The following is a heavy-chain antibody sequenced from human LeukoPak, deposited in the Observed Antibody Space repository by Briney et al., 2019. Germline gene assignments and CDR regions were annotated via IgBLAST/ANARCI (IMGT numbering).Heavy chain of an antibody. CDR1: GFTFSSYS. D-gene: IGHD2-2*02. CDR3: ARADIVVVPAAIDYYYYGMDV. J-gene: IGHJ6*04. Sequence: GGSLRLSCAASGFTFSSYSMYWVRQAPGKGLEWVSSISSSSSYIYYADSVKGRFTTSRDNAKNSLYLQMNSLRAEDTAVYYCARADIVVVPAAIDYYYYGMDVWGKGTTVTVSS. V-gene: IGHV3-21*01. CDR2: ISSSSSYI.